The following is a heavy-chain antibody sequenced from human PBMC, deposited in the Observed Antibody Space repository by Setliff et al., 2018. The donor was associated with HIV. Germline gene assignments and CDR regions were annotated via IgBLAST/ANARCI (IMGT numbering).Heavy chain of an antibody. V-gene: IGHV1-46*01. J-gene: IGHJ6*03. Sequence: ASVKVSCKASGYTFTSYYMHWVRQAPGQGLEWMGIINPSGGSTNYAQKFQGRVTMTTDTSTSTAYMELRSLRSDDTAVYYCARDGGGPGDYYYYYMDVWAKGTTVTVSS. D-gene: IGHD3-16*01. CDR2: INPSGGST. CDR3: ARDGGGPGDYYYYYMDV. CDR1: GYTFTSYY.